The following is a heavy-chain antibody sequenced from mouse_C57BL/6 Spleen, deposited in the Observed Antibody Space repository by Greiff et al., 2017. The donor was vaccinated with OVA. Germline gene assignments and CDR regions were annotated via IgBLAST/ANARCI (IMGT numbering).Heavy chain of an antibody. CDR3: AAITTVDAMDY. CDR1: GFTFSSYA. CDR2: ISDGGSYT. V-gene: IGHV5-4*03. D-gene: IGHD1-1*01. Sequence: EVMLVESGGGLVKPGGSLKLSCAASGFTFSSYAMSWVRQTPEKRLEWVATISDGGSYTYYPDNVKGRFTISRDNANNNLYLQKSHLKSEDTAMYCCAAITTVDAMDYWGQGTSVTVSS. J-gene: IGHJ4*01.